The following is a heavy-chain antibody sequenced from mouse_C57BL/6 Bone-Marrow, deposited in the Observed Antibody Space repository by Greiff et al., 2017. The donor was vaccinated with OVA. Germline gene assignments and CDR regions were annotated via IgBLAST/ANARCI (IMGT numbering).Heavy chain of an antibody. Sequence: QVQLQQSGPELVKPGASVKLSCKASGYTFTSYDINWVKQRPGQGLEWIGWIYPRDGSTKYNEKFKGKATLTVDTSSSTAYMELHSLTSEDSAVYFCATWGYYGSRDYFDYWGQGTTLTVSS. J-gene: IGHJ2*01. CDR3: ATWGYYGSRDYFDY. CDR2: IYPRDGST. V-gene: IGHV1-85*01. CDR1: GYTFTSYD. D-gene: IGHD1-1*01.